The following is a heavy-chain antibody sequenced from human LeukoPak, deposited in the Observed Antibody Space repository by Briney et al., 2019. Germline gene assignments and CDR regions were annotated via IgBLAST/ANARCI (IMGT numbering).Heavy chain of an antibody. V-gene: IGHV3-20*04. J-gene: IGHJ4*02. CDR2: INWNGGST. D-gene: IGHD1-1*01. Sequence: GGSLRLSCAASGFTFDEYGLSWVRQAPGKGLEWVSGINWNGGSTGYADSVKGRFTISRDNAKNSLYLQMNSLRAEDTAVYYCTRDDPRWNRPFDYWGQGTLVTVSS. CDR3: TRDDPRWNRPFDY. CDR1: GFTFDEYG.